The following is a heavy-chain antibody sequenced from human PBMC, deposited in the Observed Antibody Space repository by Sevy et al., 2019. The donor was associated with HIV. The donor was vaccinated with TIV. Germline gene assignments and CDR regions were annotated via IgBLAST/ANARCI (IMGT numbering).Heavy chain of an antibody. V-gene: IGHV2-5*02. J-gene: IGHJ3*02. Sequence: SGPTLVKPTQTLTLTCTFSGFSLSTSGVGVGWIRQPPGKALEWLALIYWDDDKRYSPSLKSRLTITKATSKNQVVLTMTNMDPVDTATYYCAHSLYYYDSSGYPDAFDIWGQGTMVTVSS. D-gene: IGHD3-22*01. CDR2: IYWDDDK. CDR1: GFSLSTSGVG. CDR3: AHSLYYYDSSGYPDAFDI.